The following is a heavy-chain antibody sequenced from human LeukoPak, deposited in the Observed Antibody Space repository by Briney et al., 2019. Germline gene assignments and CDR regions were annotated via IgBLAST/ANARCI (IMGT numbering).Heavy chain of an antibody. CDR1: GFTFSSYW. J-gene: IGHJ4*02. CDR2: IKQDGSEK. D-gene: IGHD3-22*01. CDR3: ARRLYYDSSFDY. V-gene: IGHV3-7*03. Sequence: PGGSLRLSCGASGFTFSSYWMSWVRQAPGKGLEWVANIKQDGSEKYYVDSVKGRFTISRDNAKNSLYLQMNSLRAEDTAVYYCARRLYYDSSFDYWGQGTLVTVSS.